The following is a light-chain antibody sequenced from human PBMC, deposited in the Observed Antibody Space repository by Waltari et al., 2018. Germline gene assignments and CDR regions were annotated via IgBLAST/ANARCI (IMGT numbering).Light chain of an antibody. Sequence: IGMTQLPATRSVSPGESATPPCRASQSVSSNLAWYQHRPGQAPRLLIYDASTRPTPISARFSGTGSGTEFTLTIRSLQSEDSAVYYCQQYNRWPPITFGQGTRLEIK. CDR1: QSVSSN. CDR3: QQYNRWPPIT. V-gene: IGKV3-15*01. CDR2: DAS. J-gene: IGKJ5*01.